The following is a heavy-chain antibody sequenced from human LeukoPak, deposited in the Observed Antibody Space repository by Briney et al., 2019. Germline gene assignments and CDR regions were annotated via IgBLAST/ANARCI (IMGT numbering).Heavy chain of an antibody. CDR3: ARDTTRFHY. CDR2: IDQDGSEK. D-gene: IGHD1-1*01. Sequence: GGSLRLSCAASGFTFSGNWMSWVRQAPGKGLEWVANIDQDGSEKYYVDSVKGRFTIYRDNAKNSLYLQMNSLRVEDTAVYYCARDTTRFHYWGQGTLVTVSS. CDR1: GFTFSGNW. V-gene: IGHV3-7*01. J-gene: IGHJ4*02.